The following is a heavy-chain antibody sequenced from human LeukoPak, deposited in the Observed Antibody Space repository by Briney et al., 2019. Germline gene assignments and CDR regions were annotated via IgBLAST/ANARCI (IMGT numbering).Heavy chain of an antibody. CDR3: ARDQWELATRIALYYYYYMDV. CDR1: GFTFSNYW. V-gene: IGHV3-7*01. J-gene: IGHJ6*03. CDR2: IKQDGSEK. D-gene: IGHD5-24*01. Sequence: GGSLRLSCAASGFTFSNYWMNWVRQAPGKGLEWVANIKQDGSEKYYVDSVKGRFTISRDNAKNSLYLQMNSLRAEDTAVYYCARDQWELATRIALYYYYYMDVWGKGTTVTVSS.